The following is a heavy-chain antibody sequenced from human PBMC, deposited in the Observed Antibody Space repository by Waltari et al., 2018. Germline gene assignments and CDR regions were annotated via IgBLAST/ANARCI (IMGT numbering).Heavy chain of an antibody. V-gene: IGHV1-69*01. CDR1: GGTFSSYA. CDR3: ASTRITMVRGVIINDYYYGMDV. Sequence: QVQLVQSGAEVKKPGSSVKVSCKASGGTFSSYAISWVRQAPGQGLEWMGGIIPIFGTANYAQKFQGRVTITADESTSTAYMELSSLRSEDTAVYYCASTRITMVRGVIINDYYYGMDVWGQGTTVTVSS. J-gene: IGHJ6*02. CDR2: IIPIFGTA. D-gene: IGHD3-10*01.